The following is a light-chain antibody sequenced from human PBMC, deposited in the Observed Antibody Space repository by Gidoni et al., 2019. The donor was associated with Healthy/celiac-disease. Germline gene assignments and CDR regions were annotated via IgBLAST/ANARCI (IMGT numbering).Light chain of an antibody. V-gene: IGKV3-11*01. CDR3: QQRSHWPLP. J-gene: IGKJ4*01. CDR1: QSVSSY. Sequence: EIVSTQSPATLSLSPGERATLSCRASQSVSSYLAWYQQKPGQAPRLLIYDASNRATGIPARFSGSGSGTDFTLTISSLEPEDFAVYYCQQRSHWPLPFGGETKVEIK. CDR2: DAS.